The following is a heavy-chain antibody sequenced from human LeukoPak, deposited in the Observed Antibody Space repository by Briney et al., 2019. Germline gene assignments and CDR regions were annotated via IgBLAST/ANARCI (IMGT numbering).Heavy chain of an antibody. CDR3: ARDGVEIATITPPQKYYYYGMDV. Sequence: ASVKVSCKASGYTFTSYGISWVRQAPGQGLEWMGWISAYNGNTNYAQKLQGRVTMTTDTSTSQAYMELRSLRSDDTAVYYCARDGVEIATITPPQKYYYYGMDVWGQGTTVTVSS. CDR2: ISAYNGNT. J-gene: IGHJ6*01. CDR1: GYTFTSYG. D-gene: IGHD5-24*01. V-gene: IGHV1-18*01.